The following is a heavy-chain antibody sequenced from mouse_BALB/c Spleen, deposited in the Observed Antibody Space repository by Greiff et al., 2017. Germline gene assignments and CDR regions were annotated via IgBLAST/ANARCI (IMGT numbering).Heavy chain of an antibody. V-gene: IGHV1-66*01. D-gene: IGHD6-2*01. CDR1: GYSFTSYY. CDR2: IFPGSGNT. Sequence: VQLQQSGPELVKPGASVKISCKASGYSFTSYYIHWVKQRPGQGLEWIGWIFPGSGNTKYNEKFKGKATLTADTSSSTAYMQLSSLTSEDSAVYFCARGRGLPFDYWGQGTTLTVSS. J-gene: IGHJ2*01. CDR3: ARGRGLPFDY.